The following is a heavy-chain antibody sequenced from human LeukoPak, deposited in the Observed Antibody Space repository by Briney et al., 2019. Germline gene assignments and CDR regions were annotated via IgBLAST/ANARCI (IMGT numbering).Heavy chain of an antibody. V-gene: IGHV4-59*01. CDR1: GGSFSGYY. CDR2: IYYSVSP. Sequence: PSETLSLTCAVYGGSFSGYYWSWIRQPPGKGLEWIGYIYYSVSPNYNPSLKSRVTISLDTSKNQFSLKLSSVTAADTAVYYCAGGYEWFDPWGQGTLVTVAS. J-gene: IGHJ5*02. CDR3: AGGYEWFDP. D-gene: IGHD3-22*01.